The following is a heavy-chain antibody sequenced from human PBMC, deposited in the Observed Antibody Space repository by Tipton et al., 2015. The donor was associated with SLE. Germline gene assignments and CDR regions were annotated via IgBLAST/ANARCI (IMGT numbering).Heavy chain of an antibody. D-gene: IGHD6-13*01. CDR2: IYSSGST. CDR1: GDSISSSSYF. Sequence: TLSLTCTVSGDSISSSSYFWGWVRQPPGKGLEWIATIYSSGSTYYNPYLESRITISVDRSMVQFSLRLSSVTAADTAVYYCARPIASAGYFDRWGQGILVTVSS. CDR3: ARPIASAGYFDR. J-gene: IGHJ4*02. V-gene: IGHV4-39*07.